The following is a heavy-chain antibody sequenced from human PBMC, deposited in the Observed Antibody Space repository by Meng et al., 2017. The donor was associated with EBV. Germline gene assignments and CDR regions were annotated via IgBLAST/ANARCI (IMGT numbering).Heavy chain of an antibody. V-gene: IGHV1-69*01. J-gene: IGHJ4*02. Sequence: QGQWVQSAAEVKKPGSSVKVSCKTSGGPFRYYAISWVRQAPGQGLEWLGGFLPRLGAPNYAQKFHGRVKITADESTSTHYMDLSSLRSEDTAIYYCASESGRGYTPDYWGQGTLVTVPQ. CDR3: ASESGRGYTPDY. CDR2: FLPRLGAP. CDR1: GGPFRYYA. D-gene: IGHD3-10*01.